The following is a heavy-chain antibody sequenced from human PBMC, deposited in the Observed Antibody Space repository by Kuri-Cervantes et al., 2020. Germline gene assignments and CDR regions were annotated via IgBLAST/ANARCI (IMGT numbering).Heavy chain of an antibody. CDR3: ARSRDGYIWDSFDI. J-gene: IGHJ3*02. D-gene: IGHD5-24*01. Sequence: GRFLRLSCAASGFTFDDYAMHWVRQAPGKGLEWVSLISWDGGSTYYADSVKGRFTISRDNSKNTLYLQMNSMRAEDTAVYYCARSRDGYIWDSFDIWGQGTMVTVSS. CDR2: ISWDGGST. CDR1: GFTFDDYA. V-gene: IGHV3-43D*04.